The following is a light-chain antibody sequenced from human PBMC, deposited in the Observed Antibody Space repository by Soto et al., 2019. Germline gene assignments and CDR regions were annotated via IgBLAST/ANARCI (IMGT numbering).Light chain of an antibody. CDR2: EVS. CDR1: SSDVGSYNF. Sequence: ALRPPGWVCVSPSLSIASSSTKTSSDVGSYNFVSWYQQHPGEVPKVMIYEVSKRPSGVSDRFSGSKSGSTASLTISGLQAEDEADYYCCADAGRSTYVFGTGTKVTVL. V-gene: IGLV2-23*02. J-gene: IGLJ1*01. CDR3: CADAGRSTYV.